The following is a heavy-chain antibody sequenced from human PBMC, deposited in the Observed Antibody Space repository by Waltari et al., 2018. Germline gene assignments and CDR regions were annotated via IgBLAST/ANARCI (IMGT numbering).Heavy chain of an antibody. D-gene: IGHD4-17*01. Sequence: QVQLQESGPGLVKPSETLSLTCAVSGYYINSAYYWGWIRRPPGKGRQWFAIIYHRGGTYYNPSLKSRVTISIATSKTQRSLKLSSVTAADTAVYFCARAPDYGFYMYFDYWGQGTLVTVSS. V-gene: IGHV4-38-2*01. CDR2: IYHRGGT. CDR1: GYYINSAYY. J-gene: IGHJ4*02. CDR3: ARAPDYGFYMYFDY.